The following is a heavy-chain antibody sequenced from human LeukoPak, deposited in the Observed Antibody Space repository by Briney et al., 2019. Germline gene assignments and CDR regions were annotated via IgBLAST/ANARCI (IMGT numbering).Heavy chain of an antibody. V-gene: IGHV3-33*06. J-gene: IGHJ4*02. CDR2: ICDDGSNK. D-gene: IGHD3-10*01. CDR3: AKDTTTSRRGFDY. CDR1: GFIFSSYG. Sequence: PGGPLRLSCAASGFIFSSYGMHWVRQAPGKLLEWVVVICDDGSNKYYADSGKGRFTISRENYENTLYLQMNSLRAEDTAVFYCAKDTTTSRRGFDYWGQGIMVTVSS.